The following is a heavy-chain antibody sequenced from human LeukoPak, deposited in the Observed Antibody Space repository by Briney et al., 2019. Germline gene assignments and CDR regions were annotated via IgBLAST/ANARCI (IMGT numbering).Heavy chain of an antibody. CDR3: ARGAGSGGQDWFDP. Sequence: GGSLRLSCAASGFTFSSYGMHRVRQAPGKGLEWVAVISYDGSNKYYADSVKGRFTISRDNSKNTLYLQMNSLRAEDTAVYYCARGAGSGGQDWFDPWGQGTLVTVSS. J-gene: IGHJ5*02. CDR1: GFTFSSYG. D-gene: IGHD2-15*01. V-gene: IGHV3-30*03. CDR2: ISYDGSNK.